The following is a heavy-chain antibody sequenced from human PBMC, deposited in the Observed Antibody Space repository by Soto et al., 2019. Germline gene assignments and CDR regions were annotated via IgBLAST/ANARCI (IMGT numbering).Heavy chain of an antibody. J-gene: IGHJ6*02. V-gene: IGHV1-18*04. CDR2: ISAYNGNT. CDR3: ARDRAADIVVVPAALHYYYYVMDF. Sequence: ASVKVSCKASGYTFTSYGISWVRQAPGQGLEWMGWISAYNGNTNYAQKLQGRVTMTTDTSTSTAYMELRSLRSDDTAVYYCARDRAADIVVVPAALHYYYYVMDFWGQGTTVTGSS. CDR1: GYTFTSYG. D-gene: IGHD2-2*01.